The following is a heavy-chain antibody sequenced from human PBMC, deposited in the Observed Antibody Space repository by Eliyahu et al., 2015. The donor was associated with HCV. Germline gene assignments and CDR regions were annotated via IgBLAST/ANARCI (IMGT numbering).Heavy chain of an antibody. Sequence: QEQLQESGPGLVKPSQTLSLSCXVXRGSIXDGNYYWSWXRQHPREGPGVEWIGYVYYSGRTFYNPSLKSRVVMSVDTSKNQFSLTLNSVTAPDTAVYYCARATYFYHNTGENHLDRWGQGTLVTVSS. CDR2: VYYSGRT. CDR1: RGSIXDGNYY. CDR3: ARATYFYHNTGENHLDR. V-gene: IGHV4-31*03. D-gene: IGHD2/OR15-2a*01. J-gene: IGHJ5*02.